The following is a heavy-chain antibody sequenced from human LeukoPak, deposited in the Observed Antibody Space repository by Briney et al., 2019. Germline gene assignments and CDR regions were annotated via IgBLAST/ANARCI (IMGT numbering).Heavy chain of an antibody. CDR1: GFIFGTYA. J-gene: IGHJ4*02. V-gene: IGHV3-30*04. Sequence: GSLRLSCAASGFIFGTYAMHWVRQAPGKGLEWVAVISYDGSNKYYADSVKGRFTISRDNSDNMLYLQLNSLRPDDSAVYYCARGRGMTSASAYWGQGTLVTVSS. D-gene: IGHD2-2*01. CDR2: ISYDGSNK. CDR3: ARGRGMTSASAY.